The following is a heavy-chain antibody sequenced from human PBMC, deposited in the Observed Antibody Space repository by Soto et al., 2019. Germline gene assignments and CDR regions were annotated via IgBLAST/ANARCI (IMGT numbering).Heavy chain of an antibody. Sequence: SETLSLTCTVSGGSISSGGYYWSWIRQHPGKGLEWIGYIYYSGSTYYNPSLKSRVTISVDTSKNQFSLKLSSVTAADTAVYYCARDCSGGSCSSDAFDIWGQGTMVTVSS. CDR1: GGSISSGGYY. CDR2: IYYSGST. J-gene: IGHJ3*02. CDR3: ARDCSGGSCSSDAFDI. D-gene: IGHD2-15*01. V-gene: IGHV4-31*03.